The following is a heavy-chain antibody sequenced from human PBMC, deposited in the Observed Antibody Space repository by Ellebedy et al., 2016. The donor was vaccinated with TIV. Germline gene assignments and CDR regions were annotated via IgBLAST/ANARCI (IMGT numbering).Heavy chain of an antibody. V-gene: IGHV4-39*01. D-gene: IGHD5-12*01. CDR1: GCSISSTNYY. J-gene: IGHJ4*02. CDR2: IYYSGST. Sequence: MPSETLSLTCTVPGCSISSTNYYWGWIRQPPGKGLEWIGSIYYSGSTYYNPSLKSRVTISVDTSKNQFSLKLNSVTAADTAVYYCASKGYGPMATITGFDYWGQGTLVTVSS. CDR3: ASKGYGPMATITGFDY.